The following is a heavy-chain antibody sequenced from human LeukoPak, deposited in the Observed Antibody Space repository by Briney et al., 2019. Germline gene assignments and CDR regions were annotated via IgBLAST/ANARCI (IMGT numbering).Heavy chain of an antibody. CDR1: GFTFSNAW. Sequence: GGSLRLSCAASGFTFSNAWMSWVRQAPGKGLEWVGRIKSKTDGGTTDYAAPVKGRFTISRDDSKNTLYLQMNSLKTEDTAVYYCARDRSVLRFLEWLSFDYWGQGTLVTVSS. J-gene: IGHJ4*02. V-gene: IGHV3-15*01. CDR3: ARDRSVLRFLEWLSFDY. D-gene: IGHD3-3*01. CDR2: IKSKTDGGTT.